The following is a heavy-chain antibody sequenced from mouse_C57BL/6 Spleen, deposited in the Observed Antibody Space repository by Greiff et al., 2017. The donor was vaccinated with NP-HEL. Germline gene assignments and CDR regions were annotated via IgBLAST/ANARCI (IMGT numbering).Heavy chain of an antibody. J-gene: IGHJ4*01. V-gene: IGHV1-50*01. CDR3: ARTVVAPYYAMDY. CDR1: GYTFTSYW. Sequence: QVQLQQPGAELVKPGASVKLSCKASGYTFTSYWMQWVKQRPGQGLEWIGEIDPSDSYTNYNQKFKGKATLTVDTSSSTAYMQLRSLTSEDSAVYYCARTVVAPYYAMDYWGQGTSVTVSS. CDR2: IDPSDSYT. D-gene: IGHD1-1*01.